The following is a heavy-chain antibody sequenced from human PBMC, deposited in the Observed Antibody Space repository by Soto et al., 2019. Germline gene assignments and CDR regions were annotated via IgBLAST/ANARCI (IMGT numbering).Heavy chain of an antibody. D-gene: IGHD5-12*01. V-gene: IGHV3-30*18. J-gene: IGHJ4*02. Sequence: QVQLVESGGGVVQPGRSLRLSCAASGFTFSAYGIHWVRQAPGKGLEWVAVISFDGSKKYYADSVKGRFTISRDNSKNALSLKMNSLRGEDTAVDYCAKEGYTGYEALDYWGQGTLVTVSS. CDR3: AKEGYTGYEALDY. CDR1: GFTFSAYG. CDR2: ISFDGSKK.